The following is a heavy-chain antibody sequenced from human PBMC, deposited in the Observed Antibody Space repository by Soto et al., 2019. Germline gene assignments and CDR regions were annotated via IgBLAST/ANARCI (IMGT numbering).Heavy chain of an antibody. CDR2: IWYDGSNK. Sequence: SLRLSCAASGFTFSSYGMHWVRQAPGKGLEWVAVIWYDGSNKYYADSVKGRFTISRDNSKNTLYLQMNSLRAEDTAVYYCARDYDILTGETSFDYWGQGTLVTVSS. D-gene: IGHD3-9*01. CDR3: ARDYDILTGETSFDY. J-gene: IGHJ4*02. CDR1: GFTFSSYG. V-gene: IGHV3-33*01.